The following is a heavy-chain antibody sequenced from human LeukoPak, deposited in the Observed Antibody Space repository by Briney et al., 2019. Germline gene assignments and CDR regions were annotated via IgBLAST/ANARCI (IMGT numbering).Heavy chain of an antibody. CDR3: ARDPTSSSALDY. J-gene: IGHJ4*02. CDR2: ISRSSSTI. V-gene: IGHV3-48*01. CDR1: GFTFSSYS. Sequence: GGSLRLSCAASGFTFSSYSMNWVRQAPGKGLEWISYISRSSSTIYYADSVKGRFTISRDNAKNSLYLQMNSLRAEDTAVYYCARDPTSSSALDYWGQGTLLTVSS. D-gene: IGHD6-6*01.